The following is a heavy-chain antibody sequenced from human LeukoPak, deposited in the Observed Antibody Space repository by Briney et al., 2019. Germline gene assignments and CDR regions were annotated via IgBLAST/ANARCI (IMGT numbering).Heavy chain of an antibody. CDR3: ARFPPGDYGY. CDR1: GGSISSYY. J-gene: IGHJ4*02. V-gene: IGHV4-4*09. D-gene: IGHD4-17*01. CDR2: IYTSGST. Sequence: SETLSLTCTVSGGSISSYYWSWIRQPPGKGLKWIGYIYTSGSTNYNPSLKSRVTISVDTSKNQFSLKLSSVTAADTAVYYCARFPPGDYGYWGQGTLVTVSS.